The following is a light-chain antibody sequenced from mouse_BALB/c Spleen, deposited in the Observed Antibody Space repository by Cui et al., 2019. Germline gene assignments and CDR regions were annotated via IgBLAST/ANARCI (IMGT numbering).Light chain of an antibody. CDR3: QQWSSSPQT. CDR1: SHVSY. J-gene: IGKJ2*01. CDR2: SIS. Sequence: QIVRTQSPAILSASPGDKVTMPCSASSHVSYMEWLQQKPGSSPKLCIYSISKLACAVPARFSGSASGTSYSITISGVKAEDAATYYCQQWSSSPQTFGGGTKLEIK. V-gene: IGKV4-68*01.